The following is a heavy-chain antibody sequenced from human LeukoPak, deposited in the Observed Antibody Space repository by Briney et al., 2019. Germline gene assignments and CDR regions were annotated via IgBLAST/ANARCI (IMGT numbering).Heavy chain of an antibody. J-gene: IGHJ4*02. D-gene: IGHD6-6*01. CDR2: IKPNSGGT. Sequence: ASVKVSCKASGYTFTGYYIHWVRQAPGQGLEWMGWIKPNSGGTNYAQKFQGRVTMTRDTSISTDYMEMSRLRYDDTAVYYCARGLRGSSSSFYFDYWGQGTLVTVSS. V-gene: IGHV1-2*02. CDR3: ARGLRGSSSSFYFDY. CDR1: GYTFTGYY.